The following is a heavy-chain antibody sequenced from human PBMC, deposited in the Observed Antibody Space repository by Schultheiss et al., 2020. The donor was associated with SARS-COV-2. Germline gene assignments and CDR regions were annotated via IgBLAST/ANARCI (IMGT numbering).Heavy chain of an antibody. CDR2: ISSDGSKT. CDR3: AKGFREYGDYTPFDY. Sequence: GGSLRLSCAASEFTFSSYALNWVRQVPGKGLEWVALISSDGSKTYYADSVKGRFTISRDNSKNTMYLQMSALGAEDTAVYYCAKGFREYGDYTPFDYWGQGTLVTVSS. V-gene: IGHV3-30*15. J-gene: IGHJ4*02. D-gene: IGHD4-17*01. CDR1: EFTFSSYA.